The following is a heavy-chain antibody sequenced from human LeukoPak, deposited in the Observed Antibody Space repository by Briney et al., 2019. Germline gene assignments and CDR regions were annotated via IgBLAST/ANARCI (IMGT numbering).Heavy chain of an antibody. D-gene: IGHD4-17*01. CDR2: IAYDGSNK. CDR1: GFTFSTYG. Sequence: PGGSLRLSCAASGFTFSTYGMHWVRQAPGKGLEWVAFIAYDGSNKYYADSVKGRFTISRDNSENTLYLQMNSLRAEDTAVYYCTKDRTSGYGDRDYWGQGTLVTVSS. J-gene: IGHJ4*02. V-gene: IGHV3-30*02. CDR3: TKDRTSGYGDRDY.